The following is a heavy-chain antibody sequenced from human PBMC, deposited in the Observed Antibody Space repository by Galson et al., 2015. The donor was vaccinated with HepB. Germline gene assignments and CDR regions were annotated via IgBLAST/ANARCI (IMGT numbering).Heavy chain of an antibody. CDR2: IKSKTDGGTI. CDR1: GFTFSNAW. J-gene: IGHJ4*02. V-gene: IGHV3-15*01. D-gene: IGHD1-26*01. CDR3: TTATLYSGSYPDDY. Sequence: SLRLSCAASGFTFSNAWMSWVRQAPGKGLEWVGRIKSKTDGGTIDYAAPVKGRFTISRDDSKNTLYLQMNSLKTEDTAVYYCTTATLYSGSYPDDYWGQGTLVTVSS.